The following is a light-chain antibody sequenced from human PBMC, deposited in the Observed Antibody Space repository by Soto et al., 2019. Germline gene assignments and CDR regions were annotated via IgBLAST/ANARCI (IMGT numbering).Light chain of an antibody. Sequence: DIQMTQSPSTLSASVGDRVTITCRASQSIRSWLAWYQQKPGRAPKLLIYKASSLESGVPSRFSGSGSGTEFTLTISSLQPDDFATYYCQQYNSYPLTFGGGAQVEIK. CDR1: QSIRSW. CDR2: KAS. CDR3: QQYNSYPLT. J-gene: IGKJ4*01. V-gene: IGKV1-5*03.